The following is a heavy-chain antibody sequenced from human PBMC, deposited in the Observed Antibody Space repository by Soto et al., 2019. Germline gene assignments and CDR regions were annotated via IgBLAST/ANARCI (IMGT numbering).Heavy chain of an antibody. J-gene: IGHJ4*02. CDR1: GFTFSSYA. V-gene: IGHV3-30-3*01. CDR3: ARDEGVVVPTHDLLFDY. CDR2: ISYDGSNK. D-gene: IGHD2-2*01. Sequence: GGSLRLSCAASGFTFSSYAMHWVRQAPGKGLEWVAVISYDGSNKYYADSVKGRFTISRDNSKNTLYLQMNSLRAEDTAVYYCARDEGVVVPTHDLLFDYWGQGTLVTVSS.